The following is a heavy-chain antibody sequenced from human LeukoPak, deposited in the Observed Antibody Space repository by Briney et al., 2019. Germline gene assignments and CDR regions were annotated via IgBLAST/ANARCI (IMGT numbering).Heavy chain of an antibody. CDR2: VSYDGGAK. V-gene: IGHV3-30*03. Sequence: PGGSLRLSCAASGFTFNTYALHWVRQAPGKGLEWVAVVSYDGGAKYYADSVKGRFTISRDNSKNTVDLQMYSLRAEDSAVYYCERSLGSGWIDLVESWGQGTLVTVS. J-gene: IGHJ1*01. CDR1: GFTFNTYA. CDR3: ERSLGSGWIDLVES. D-gene: IGHD6-19*01.